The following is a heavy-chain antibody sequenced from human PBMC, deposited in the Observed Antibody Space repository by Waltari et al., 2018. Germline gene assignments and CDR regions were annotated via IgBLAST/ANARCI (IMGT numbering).Heavy chain of an antibody. CDR1: GLISTSSW. D-gene: IGHD4-17*01. V-gene: IGHV3-74*01. Sequence: GLISTSSWMHWVRQAPGKGLVWVSRINTDGTRISYADFVKGRFTISRDNAKKTLYLQMNGLRDEDTAVYYCARGRHYDYYYYGIGVWGQGTTVIVSS. CDR2: INTDGTRI. CDR3: ARGRHYDYYYYGIGV. J-gene: IGHJ6*02.